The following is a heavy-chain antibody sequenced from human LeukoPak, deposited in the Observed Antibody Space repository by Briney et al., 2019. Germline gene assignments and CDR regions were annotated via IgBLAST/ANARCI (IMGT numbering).Heavy chain of an antibody. J-gene: IGHJ4*02. CDR2: ISPNSGDT. CDR3: ARDGSLDY. V-gene: IGHV1-2*02. Sequence: ASVKVSCKASGYTFTDYYMHRVRQAPGQGLEWMGWISPNSGDTNYAQKFQGRVTMTRDTSISTAYMELSRLRSDDTAVYYCARDGSLDYWGQGTLVTVSS. CDR1: GYTFTDYY.